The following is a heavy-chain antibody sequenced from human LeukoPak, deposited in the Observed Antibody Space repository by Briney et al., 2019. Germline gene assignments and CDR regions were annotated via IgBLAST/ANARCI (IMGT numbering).Heavy chain of an antibody. J-gene: IGHJ3*02. D-gene: IGHD3-10*01. V-gene: IGHV3-23*01. CDR1: GFTFSTYA. CDR2: ISGSGAKT. CDR3: AKALLWFGELFAFDI. Sequence: GGSLRLSCAASGFTFSTYAMNWVRQAPGKGLEWVSAISGSGAKTYYADFVKGRFTISRDNSKNTLYLQMNSLRAEDTAVYYCAKALLWFGELFAFDIWGQGTMVTVSS.